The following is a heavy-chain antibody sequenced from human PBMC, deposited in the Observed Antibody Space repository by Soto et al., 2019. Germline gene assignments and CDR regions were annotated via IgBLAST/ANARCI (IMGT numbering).Heavy chain of an antibody. CDR1: GYTFTGYY. J-gene: IGHJ6*02. CDR3: ARDCCTYSSPNYGMDV. Sequence: QVQLVQSGAEVKKPGASVKVSCKASGYTFTGYYMHWVRQAPGQGLEWMGWINPNSGGTNYAQKFQGWVTMTRDTSISTAYMELSRLRSDDTAVYYCARDCCTYSSPNYGMDVWGQGTTVTVSS. V-gene: IGHV1-2*04. CDR2: INPNSGGT. D-gene: IGHD6-19*01.